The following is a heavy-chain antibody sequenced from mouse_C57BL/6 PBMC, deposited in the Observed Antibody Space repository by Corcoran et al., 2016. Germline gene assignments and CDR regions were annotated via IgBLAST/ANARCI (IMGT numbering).Heavy chain of an antibody. CDR2: INTYSGVP. CDR1: GYTFTTYG. Sequence: QIQLVQSGPELKKPGETVKISCKASGYTFTTYGMSWVKQAPGKGLKWMGWINTYSGVPTYADDFKGRFAFSLETSASTAYLQINNLKNEDTATYFCARSELGLFDYWGQGTTLTVSS. J-gene: IGHJ2*01. CDR3: ARSELGLFDY. D-gene: IGHD4-1*01. V-gene: IGHV9-3*01.